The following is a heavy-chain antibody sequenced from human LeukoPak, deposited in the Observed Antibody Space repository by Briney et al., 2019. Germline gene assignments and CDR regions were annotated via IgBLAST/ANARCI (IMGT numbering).Heavy chain of an antibody. Sequence: SQTLSLTCTVSGGSISSGSYYWSWIRQPAGKGLEWIGRIYTSGSTNYNPSLKSRVTISVDTSKNQFSLKLSSVTAADTAVYYCARAKLSYWFDPWGQGTLVTVSS. CDR3: ARAKLSYWFDP. CDR1: GGSISSGSYY. V-gene: IGHV4-61*02. J-gene: IGHJ5*02. CDR2: IYTSGST. D-gene: IGHD1-26*01.